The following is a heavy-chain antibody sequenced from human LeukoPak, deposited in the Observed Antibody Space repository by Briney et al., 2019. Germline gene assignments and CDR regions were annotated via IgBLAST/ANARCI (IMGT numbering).Heavy chain of an antibody. V-gene: IGHV4-61*02. CDR3: ARGVSKWEPELH. J-gene: IGHJ4*02. D-gene: IGHD1-26*01. Sequence: SETLSLTCTVSGGSISSGSYYWSWIRQPAGKGLEWIGRIYTSGSTNYDPSLKSRVTISVDTSKNQFSLKLSSVTAADTAVYYCARGVSKWEPELHWGQGTLVTVSS. CDR2: IYTSGST. CDR1: GGSISSGSYY.